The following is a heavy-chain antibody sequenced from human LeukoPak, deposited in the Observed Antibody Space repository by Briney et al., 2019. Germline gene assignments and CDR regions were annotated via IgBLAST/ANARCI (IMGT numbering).Heavy chain of an antibody. D-gene: IGHD1-26*01. CDR1: GFTFSTYG. Sequence: PGGTLRLSCAGSGFTFSTYGMNWVRQAPGKGLEWVANIKQDGSEKYYVDSVKGRFTISRDNAKNSLYLQMNSLRAEDTAVYYCARDSKRWEEVDYWGQGTLVTVSS. V-gene: IGHV3-7*01. J-gene: IGHJ4*02. CDR2: IKQDGSEK. CDR3: ARDSKRWEEVDY.